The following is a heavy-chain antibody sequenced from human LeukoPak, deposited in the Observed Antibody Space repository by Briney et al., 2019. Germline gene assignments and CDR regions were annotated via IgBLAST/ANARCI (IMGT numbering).Heavy chain of an antibody. CDR3: ARGGAAAENWFDP. V-gene: IGHV1-69*13. J-gene: IGHJ5*02. CDR1: GGTFSSYA. CDR2: IIPIFGTA. D-gene: IGHD6-13*01. Sequence: SVKASCKASGGTFSSYAISWVRQAPGQGLEWMGGIIPIFGTANYAQKFQGRVTITADESTSTAYMELSSLRSEDTAVYYCARGGAAAENWFDPWGQGTLVTVSS.